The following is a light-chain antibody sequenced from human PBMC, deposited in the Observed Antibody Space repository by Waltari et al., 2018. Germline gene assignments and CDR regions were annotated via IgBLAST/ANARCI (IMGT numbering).Light chain of an antibody. J-gene: IGKJ2*01. V-gene: IGKV1-39*01. CDR2: GPS. Sequence: IQMTQSPSSLSTSVGDRVTISFRASYNVDVFLNWYQQKPGNTPKLLIYGPSSLQSGVPSRFSGSGSGTDFTLTITSLQPEDSATYYCQQSHGFPFTFGQGTKLEIK. CDR3: QQSHGFPFT. CDR1: YNVDVF.